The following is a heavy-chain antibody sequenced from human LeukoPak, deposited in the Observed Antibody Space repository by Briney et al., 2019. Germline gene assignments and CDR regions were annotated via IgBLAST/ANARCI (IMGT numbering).Heavy chain of an antibody. CDR1: GYTFRYYD. J-gene: IGHJ6*03. V-gene: IGHV1-8*01. Sequence: ASVKGSCKASGYTFRYYDVNWVRQAPGQGLEWMGWMNPTSGDTGYAQKFQGRVTMTRSMSRNTAYMELSRLRSEDTAVYFCARVVMKAFYYYYMDVWGKGTTITISS. CDR3: ARVVMKAFYYYYMDV. D-gene: IGHD2-21*01. CDR2: MNPTSGDT.